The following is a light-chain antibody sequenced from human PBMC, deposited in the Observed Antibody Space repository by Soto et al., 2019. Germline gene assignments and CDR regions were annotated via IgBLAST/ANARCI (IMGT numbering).Light chain of an antibody. J-gene: IGKJ3*01. V-gene: IGKV1-33*01. CDR1: QDISNY. CDR2: DAS. Sequence: DIQMTQSPSSLSASVGDRVTITCQASQDISNYLNWYQQKPGKAPKLLIYDASNLETGVPSRIRGGGSVTDFTLTISALQAEDIASYYCQQYDNLPPFAFGPGTKVDIK. CDR3: QQYDNLPPFA.